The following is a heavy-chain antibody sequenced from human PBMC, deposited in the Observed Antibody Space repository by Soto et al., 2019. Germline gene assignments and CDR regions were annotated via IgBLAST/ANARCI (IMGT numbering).Heavy chain of an antibody. V-gene: IGHV3-30*18. CDR3: AKEAGYDNYFDY. CDR1: GFTFSSYG. CDR2: ISYDGSNK. Sequence: PGGSLRLSCAASGFTFSSYGMHWVRPAPGKGLEWVAVISYDGSNKYYADPVKGRFTISRDNSKNTLYLQMNSLRAEDTAVYYCAKEAGYDNYFDYWGQGTLVTVSS. D-gene: IGHD3-22*01. J-gene: IGHJ4*02.